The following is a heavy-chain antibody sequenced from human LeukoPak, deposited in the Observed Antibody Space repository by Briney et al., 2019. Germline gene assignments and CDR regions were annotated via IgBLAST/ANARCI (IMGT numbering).Heavy chain of an antibody. CDR1: GYTLTELS. D-gene: IGHD1-26*01. CDR2: FDPEDGET. Sequence: ASVKVSCKVSGYTLTELSMHWVRQAPGKGLEWMGGFDPEDGETIYAQKFQGRVTMTEDTSTDTAYMELSSLRSEDTAVYYCARGVGAPGGRYYYYYYYMDVWGKGTTVTISS. J-gene: IGHJ6*03. V-gene: IGHV1-24*01. CDR3: ARGVGAPGGRYYYYYYYMDV.